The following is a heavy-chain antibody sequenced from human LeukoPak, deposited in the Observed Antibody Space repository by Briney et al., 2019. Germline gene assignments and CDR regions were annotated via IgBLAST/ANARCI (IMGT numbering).Heavy chain of an antibody. CDR2: INHSGST. CDR3: ARDSGRSDFDY. D-gene: IGHD3-10*01. Sequence: SETLSLTCAVYGGSFSGYYWSWIRQPPGKGLEWIGEINHSGSTNYNPSLKSRVTISVDTSKNQFSLKLSSVTAADTAVYYCARDSGRSDFDYWGQGTLVTVSS. V-gene: IGHV4-34*01. J-gene: IGHJ4*02. CDR1: GGSFSGYY.